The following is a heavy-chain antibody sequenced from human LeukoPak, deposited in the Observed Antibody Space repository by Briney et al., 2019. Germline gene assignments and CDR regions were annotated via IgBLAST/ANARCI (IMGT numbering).Heavy chain of an antibody. CDR1: EFTFISYW. CDR2: IKQDGSEK. J-gene: IGHJ4*02. V-gene: IGHV3-7*01. D-gene: IGHD6-19*01. CDR3: ARDGFSGAVAAQLDY. Sequence: PGGSLRLSCAASEFTFISYWMTWVRQAPGKGLEWVANIKQDGSEKYYVDSVKGRFTISRDNAKNSLYLQMNSLRAEDTAVYYCARDGFSGAVAAQLDYWGQGTLVTVSS.